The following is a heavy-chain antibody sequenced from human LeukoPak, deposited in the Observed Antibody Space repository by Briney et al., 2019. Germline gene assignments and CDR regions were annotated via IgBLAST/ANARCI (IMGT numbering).Heavy chain of an antibody. CDR3: SSGSEAPLSYGMDV. V-gene: IGHV4-34*01. CDR2: INHSGST. D-gene: IGHD4/OR15-4a*01. J-gene: IGHJ6*02. Sequence: SETLSLTCAVYGGSFSGYYWSWIRQPPGKGLEWIGEINHSGSTNYNPSLKSRVTISVDTSKNQFSLKLSSVTAADTAVYYCSSGSEAPLSYGMDVWGQGTRVTVSS. CDR1: GGSFSGYY.